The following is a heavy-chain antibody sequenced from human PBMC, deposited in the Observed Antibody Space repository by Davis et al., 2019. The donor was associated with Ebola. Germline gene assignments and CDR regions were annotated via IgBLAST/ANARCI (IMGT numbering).Heavy chain of an antibody. CDR2: ISYDGSNK. J-gene: IGHJ4*02. Sequence: GGSLRLSCAASGFTFSSYGMHWVRQAPGKGLEWVAVISYDGSNKYYADSVKGRFTISRDSAKNSLYLQMNSLRADDTAVYYCARYIITPGGVPHFDHWGQGTQVSVSS. V-gene: IGHV3-30*03. CDR3: ARYIITPGGVPHFDH. CDR1: GFTFSSYG. D-gene: IGHD3-16*01.